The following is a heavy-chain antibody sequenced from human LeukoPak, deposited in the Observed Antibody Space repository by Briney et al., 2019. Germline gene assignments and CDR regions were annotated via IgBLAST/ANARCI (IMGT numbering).Heavy chain of an antibody. CDR3: ARDAYSNGWAYDY. V-gene: IGHV5-51*01. Sequence: GESLKISCKGSGYSFTNYWIGWVRQMPGKGLEYMGTIYPGDSDTRYSPSFQGQVTISADRSISTAYLQWSSLKASDTAMYYYARDAYSNGWAYDYWGQGTLVTVSS. D-gene: IGHD6-25*01. CDR2: IYPGDSDT. J-gene: IGHJ4*02. CDR1: GYSFTNYW.